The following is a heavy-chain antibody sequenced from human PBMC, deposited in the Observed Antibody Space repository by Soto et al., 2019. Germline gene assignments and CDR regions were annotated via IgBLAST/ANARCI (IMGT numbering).Heavy chain of an antibody. CDR3: GRHRDAREGVY. CDR2: ISSTSTYI. V-gene: IGHV3-21*01. D-gene: IGHD1-26*01. CDR1: GFPFSDNS. J-gene: IGHJ1*01. Sequence: EVQLLESGGGLVKPGGSLRLSCAASGFPFSDNSMKWVRQAPGKGLEWVSSISSTSTYIFYADSVKGRFTISRDNAKNSLYLQMNVLRGDDTAGYYCGRHRDAREGVYWGQGPLVTVSS.